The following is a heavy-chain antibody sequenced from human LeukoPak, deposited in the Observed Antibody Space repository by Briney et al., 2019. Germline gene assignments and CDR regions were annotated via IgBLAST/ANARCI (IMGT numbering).Heavy chain of an antibody. CDR1: GFTFSSYW. CDR2: INSDGSST. D-gene: IGHD3-10*01. Sequence: GGSLRLSCAASGFTFSSYWMHWVRQAPGKGLVWVSRINSDGSSTSYADSVKGRFTISRDNAKNTLYLQMNSLRAEDTAVYYCARDWDYYGSGSLDAFDIWGQGTMVTVSS. J-gene: IGHJ3*02. CDR3: ARDWDYYGSGSLDAFDI. V-gene: IGHV3-74*01.